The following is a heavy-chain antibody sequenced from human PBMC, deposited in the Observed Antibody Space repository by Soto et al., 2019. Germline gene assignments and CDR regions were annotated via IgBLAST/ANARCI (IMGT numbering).Heavy chain of an antibody. J-gene: IGHJ4*02. Sequence: GGTLRLSCAASGFTFSSYDMSWIRQAPGKGLEWVSAISGSGGSTYYAASEKGRITISRDNTNNTLYLQMNSLRADDTADYYCAKAPPIFCLVTFDYWGQGALVTVSS. CDR2: ISGSGGST. CDR1: GFTFSSYD. CDR3: AKAPPIFCLVTFDY. V-gene: IGHV3-23*01. D-gene: IGHD3-9*01.